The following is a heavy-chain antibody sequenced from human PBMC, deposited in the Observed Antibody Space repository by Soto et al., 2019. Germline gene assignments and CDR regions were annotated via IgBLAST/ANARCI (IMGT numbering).Heavy chain of an antibody. CDR3: ASPSSYSNHAGDYYGMDL. Sequence: GASVKVSCKASGGTFSSYAISWVRQAPGQGLEWMGGIIPIFGTANYAQKFQGRVTMTADESTSTAYMELSSLRSEETAVYYCASPSSYSNHAGDYYGMDLWGQGTTVTVSS. J-gene: IGHJ6*02. D-gene: IGHD4-4*01. CDR2: IIPIFGTA. CDR1: GGTFSSYA. V-gene: IGHV1-69*13.